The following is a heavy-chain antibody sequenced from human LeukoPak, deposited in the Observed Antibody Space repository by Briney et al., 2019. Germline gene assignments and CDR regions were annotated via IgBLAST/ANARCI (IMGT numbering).Heavy chain of an antibody. CDR2: IRSKSDGGTT. V-gene: IGHV3-15*01. J-gene: IGHJ1*01. D-gene: IGHD3-16*01. CDR1: GFTFNTAW. Sequence: GGSLRLSCAASGFTFNTAWMAWVRQAPGKGLEWVGRIRSKSDGGTTYYAAPVKGRFTISRDDSKNTLYLQMNSLKIEDTALYYCTTDLRLWGHGTLVTVSS. CDR3: TTDLRL.